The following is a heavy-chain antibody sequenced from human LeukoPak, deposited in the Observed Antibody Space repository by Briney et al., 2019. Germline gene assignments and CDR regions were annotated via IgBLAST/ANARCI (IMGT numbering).Heavy chain of an antibody. Sequence: ASVKVSCKASGNTFTGYCVHWVRQAPGQGLEWMGWINPNSGGTNYAQKFQGRVTMTRDTSISTAYMELSRLRSDDTAVYYCARGYVVHYYYGMDVWGQGTLVTVSS. V-gene: IGHV1-2*02. CDR1: GNTFTGYC. CDR3: ARGYVVHYYYGMDV. J-gene: IGHJ6*02. CDR2: INPNSGGT. D-gene: IGHD2-15*01.